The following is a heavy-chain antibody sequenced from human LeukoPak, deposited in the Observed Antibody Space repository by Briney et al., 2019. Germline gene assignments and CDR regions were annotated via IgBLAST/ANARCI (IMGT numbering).Heavy chain of an antibody. CDR1: GFTFSSSA. D-gene: IGHD3-22*01. Sequence: GGSLRLSCAASGFTFSSSAMSWVRQVPGKGLEWVSGISASGGSTNYADSVRGRFTISRDNSKNTLYLQMNSLRAEDTAVYYCAEPEGGYYDIRPDWGQGTLVTVSS. J-gene: IGHJ4*02. V-gene: IGHV3-23*01. CDR3: AEPEGGYYDIRPD. CDR2: ISASGGST.